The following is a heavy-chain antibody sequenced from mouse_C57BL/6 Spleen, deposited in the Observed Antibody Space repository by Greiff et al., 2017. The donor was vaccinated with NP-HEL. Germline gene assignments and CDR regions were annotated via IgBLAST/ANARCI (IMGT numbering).Heavy chain of an antibody. CDR2: IWGVGST. CDR1: GFSLTSYG. Sequence: VQGVESGPGLVAPSQSLSITCTVSGFSLTSYGVDWVRQSPGKGLEWLGVIWGVGSTNYNSALKSRLSISKGNSKSQVFLKMNSLQTDDTAMYYCAIRGLGINAMDYWGQGTSVTVSS. CDR3: AIRGLGINAMDY. D-gene: IGHD3-3*01. J-gene: IGHJ4*01. V-gene: IGHV2-6*01.